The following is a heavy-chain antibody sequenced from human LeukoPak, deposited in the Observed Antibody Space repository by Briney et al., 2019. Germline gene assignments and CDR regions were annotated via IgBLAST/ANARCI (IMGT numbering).Heavy chain of an antibody. J-gene: IGHJ3*02. Sequence: GGSLRLSCAVSGFTVSSNYMSWVRQAPGKGLEWVSVIYSGGTTYYADSVKGRFTISRDNSKSTLYLQMDSLRAGDTAVYYCARRRGRYFDWLSNAFDIWGQGTMVTVSS. V-gene: IGHV3-53*01. D-gene: IGHD3-9*01. CDR1: GFTVSSNY. CDR3: ARRRGRYFDWLSNAFDI. CDR2: IYSGGTT.